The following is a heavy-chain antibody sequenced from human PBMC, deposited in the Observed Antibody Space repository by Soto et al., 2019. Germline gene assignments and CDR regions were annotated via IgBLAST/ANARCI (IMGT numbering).Heavy chain of an antibody. V-gene: IGHV3-49*03. J-gene: IGHJ4*02. D-gene: IGHD3-10*01. CDR2: IRSKGYGGTT. Sequence: GGSLRLSCTGSGFTFGDFGMSWFRQAPGKGLEWLSFIRSKGYGGTTESAASVRGRFITSRDDSKSIAYLQMNSLKTEDTAVYCCAKSAAMVRGVIIDYWGQGTLVTVSS. CDR3: AKSAAMVRGVIIDY. CDR1: GFTFGDFG.